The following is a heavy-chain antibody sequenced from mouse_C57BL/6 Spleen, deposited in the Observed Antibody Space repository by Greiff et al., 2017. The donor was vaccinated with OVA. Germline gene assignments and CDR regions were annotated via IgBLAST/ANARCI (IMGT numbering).Heavy chain of an antibody. D-gene: IGHD2-4*01. CDR2: INPGSGGT. CDR3: DRWRFYDYDVRFAY. V-gene: IGHV1-54*01. CDR1: GYAFTNYL. Sequence: VQLLQSGAELVRPGTSVKVSCKASGYAFTNYLIEWVQQRPGQGLEWIGVINPGSGGTNYNEKFKGKVTLTADKSSSSAYMQLSSLTSEDSAVYVCDRWRFYDYDVRFAYWGQGTRVTVSA. J-gene: IGHJ3*01.